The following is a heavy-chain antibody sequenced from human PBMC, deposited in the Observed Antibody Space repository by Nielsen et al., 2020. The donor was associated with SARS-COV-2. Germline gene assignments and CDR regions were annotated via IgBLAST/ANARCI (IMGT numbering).Heavy chain of an antibody. V-gene: IGHV1-18*01. J-gene: IGHJ6*02. D-gene: IGHD6-13*01. Sequence: ASVKVSCKASGYTFTSYGISWVRQAPGQGLEWMGWISAYNGNTNYAQKLQGRVTMTTDTSTSTAYMELRSLRSDDTAVYYCARRSSSSWYTPYYYYGMDVCGQGTTVTVSS. CDR3: ARRSSSSWYTPYYYYGMDV. CDR2: ISAYNGNT. CDR1: GYTFTSYG.